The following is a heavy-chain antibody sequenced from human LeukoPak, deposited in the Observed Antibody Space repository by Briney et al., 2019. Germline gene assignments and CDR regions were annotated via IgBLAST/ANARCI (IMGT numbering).Heavy chain of an antibody. CDR2: IKQDGSEK. V-gene: IGHV3-7*01. D-gene: IGHD1/OR15-1a*01. CDR1: GFTFSSYW. Sequence: PGGSLRLSCAASGFTFSSYWMSWVRQAPGKGLEWVANIKQDGSEKYYVDSVKGRFTISRDNAKNSLFLQMNSLRAEDTAVYYCAQDGGYDWNNVFYYYYMDVWGKGTTVTVS. CDR3: AQDGGYDWNNVFYYYYMDV. J-gene: IGHJ6*03.